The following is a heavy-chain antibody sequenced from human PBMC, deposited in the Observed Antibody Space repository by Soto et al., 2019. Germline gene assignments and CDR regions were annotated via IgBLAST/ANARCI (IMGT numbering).Heavy chain of an antibody. Sequence: QVQLVESGGGVVRPGRSLRLSCAASGFTFSSYGMHWVRQAPGKGLEWVAGISCDGSNKDYADSVKGRFTISRDNSKNPMYQQKNSLKAEITAVYDCAKGGDYVTKVWSYCSGMDVWGQGTTVTVSS. CDR1: GFTFSSYG. V-gene: IGHV3-30*18. CDR2: ISCDGSNK. D-gene: IGHD3-16*01. J-gene: IGHJ6*02. CDR3: AKGGDYVTKVWSYCSGMDV.